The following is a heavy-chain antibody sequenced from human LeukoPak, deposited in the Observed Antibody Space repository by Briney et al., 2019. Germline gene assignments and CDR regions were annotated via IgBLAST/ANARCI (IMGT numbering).Heavy chain of an antibody. CDR2: ISAYNGNT. V-gene: IGHV1-18*04. CDR1: GYTFTGYY. CDR3: ARDLTIFGVAPGFDP. D-gene: IGHD3-3*01. Sequence: ASVKVSCKASGYTFTGYYMHWVRQAPGQGLEWMGWISAYNGNTNYAQKLQGRVTMTTDTSTSTAYMELRSLRSDDTAVYYCARDLTIFGVAPGFDPWGQGTLVTVSS. J-gene: IGHJ5*02.